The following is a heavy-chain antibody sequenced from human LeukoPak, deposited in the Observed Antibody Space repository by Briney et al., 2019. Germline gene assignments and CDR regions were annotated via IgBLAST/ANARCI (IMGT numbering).Heavy chain of an antibody. V-gene: IGHV3-30*04. J-gene: IGHJ6*02. CDR2: ISYDGSNK. Sequence: PGRSLRLSCAASGFTFSSYAMHWVRQAPGKGLEWVAVISYDGSNKYYADSVKGRFTISRDNSKNTLYLQMNSLRAEDTAVCYCARDIVVVPAAMGFYYYYYGMDVWGQGTTVTVSS. D-gene: IGHD2-2*01. CDR3: ARDIVVVPAAMGFYYYYYGMDV. CDR1: GFTFSSYA.